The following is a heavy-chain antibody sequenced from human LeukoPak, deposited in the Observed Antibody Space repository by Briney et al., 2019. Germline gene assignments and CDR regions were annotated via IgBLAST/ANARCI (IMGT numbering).Heavy chain of an antibody. D-gene: IGHD3-22*01. J-gene: IGHJ4*02. V-gene: IGHV3-23*01. Sequence: GGSLRLSCAASGFTFSSYAVSWVRQAPGKGLEWVSAISDTGGGTHYADSVKGRFTISRDNSKDTLYLQMNSLRAEDTAVYYCAKGIDSSGYYPFDHWGQGTLVTVSS. CDR2: ISDTGGGT. CDR1: GFTFSSYA. CDR3: AKGIDSSGYYPFDH.